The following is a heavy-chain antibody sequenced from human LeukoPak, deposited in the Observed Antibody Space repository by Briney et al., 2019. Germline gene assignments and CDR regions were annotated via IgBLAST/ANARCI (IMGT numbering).Heavy chain of an antibody. CDR2: IYHTGST. Sequence: SETLSLTCTISGGSVSDYYWSWIRQSPGKGLEWIGYIYHTGSTSYSPSLKSRVTISVDTSKNQFSLKLSSVTAADTAVYYCAKTDSYGSLSFDYWGQGTLVTVSS. J-gene: IGHJ4*02. CDR3: AKTDSYGSLSFDY. D-gene: IGHD5-18*01. CDR1: GGSVSDYY. V-gene: IGHV4-59*02.